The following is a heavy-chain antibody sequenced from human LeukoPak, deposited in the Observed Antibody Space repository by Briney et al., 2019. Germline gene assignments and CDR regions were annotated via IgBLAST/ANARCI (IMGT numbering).Heavy chain of an antibody. J-gene: IGHJ3*02. CDR3: ARGDGDGPARRAFDI. CDR1: GCIFTGYY. Sequence: GASVKVSCKASGCIFTGYYIRWVRQAPGQGLEWMGWINPTSGDTNYLQKFQDRVTMTRDTSISTAYMELSRMRSDDTAVYYCARGDGDGPARRAFDIWGQGTMVTVSS. CDR2: INPTSGDT. D-gene: IGHD7-27*01. V-gene: IGHV1-2*02.